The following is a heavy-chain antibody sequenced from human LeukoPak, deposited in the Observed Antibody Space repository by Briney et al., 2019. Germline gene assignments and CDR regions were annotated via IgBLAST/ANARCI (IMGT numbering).Heavy chain of an antibody. V-gene: IGHV4-61*02. CDR1: GGSISSGSYY. CDR3: ARVYSYGIYYYYMDV. D-gene: IGHD5-18*01. J-gene: IGHJ6*03. Sequence: PSETLSLTCTVSGGSISSGSYYWSWIRQPAGKGLEWIGRIYTSGSTNYNPSLKSRVTISVDTSKNQFSLKLSSVTAADTAVYYCARVYSYGIYYYYMDVWGKGTTVTVS. CDR2: IYTSGST.